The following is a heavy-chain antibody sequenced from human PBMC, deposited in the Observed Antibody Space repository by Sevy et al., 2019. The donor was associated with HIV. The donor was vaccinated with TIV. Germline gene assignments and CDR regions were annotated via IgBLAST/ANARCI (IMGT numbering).Heavy chain of an antibody. Sequence: GGSLRLSCAASGFTVNSNYMTWVRQAPGKGLEGVSVMHSDDTTYHADSVKDRLTISRDNFKNTLYLHMSSLKAEDTAVYYCARGKSGYGYALNYWGQGTLVTVSS. D-gene: IGHD5-18*01. CDR3: ARGKSGYGYALNY. CDR1: GFTVNSNY. V-gene: IGHV3-66*01. J-gene: IGHJ4*02. CDR2: MHSDDTT.